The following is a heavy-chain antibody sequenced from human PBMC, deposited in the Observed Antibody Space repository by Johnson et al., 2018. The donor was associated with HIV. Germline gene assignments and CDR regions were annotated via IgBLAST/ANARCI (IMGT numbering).Heavy chain of an antibody. J-gene: IGHJ3*02. D-gene: IGHD3-10*01. CDR2: ISFDGNNK. CDR1: GFTFSRNA. Sequence: QVQLVESGGGVVQPGRSLRLSCAASGFTFSRNAMHWVRQAPGKGLEWVAVISFDGNNKHYADSVRGRFTVSRDNSKNTLYLQMNSLRAEDTAVYYCARGISRYYGSGSAPGDGAFDIWGQGTMVTVSS. V-gene: IGHV3-30*14. CDR3: ARGISRYYGSGSAPGDGAFDI.